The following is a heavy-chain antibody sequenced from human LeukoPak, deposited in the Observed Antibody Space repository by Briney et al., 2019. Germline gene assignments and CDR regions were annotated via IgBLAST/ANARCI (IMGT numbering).Heavy chain of an antibody. Sequence: SETLSLTCTVSGGSISSYYWSWIRQPPGKGLEWIGYIYYSGSTYYNPSLKSRVTISVDTSKNQFSLKLSSVTAADTAVYYCARRKQQLVHGYYYYYMDVWGKGTTVTVSS. V-gene: IGHV4-59*04. CDR3: ARRKQQLVHGYYYYYMDV. J-gene: IGHJ6*03. D-gene: IGHD6-13*01. CDR2: IYYSGST. CDR1: GGSISSYY.